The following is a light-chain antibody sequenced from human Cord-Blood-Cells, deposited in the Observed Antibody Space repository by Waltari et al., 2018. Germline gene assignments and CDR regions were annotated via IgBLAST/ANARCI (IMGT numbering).Light chain of an antibody. CDR1: SRAVGGYNY. CDR3: SSYTSSSTYV. Sequence: AALPQPASVSGSPAQSITISCTGPSRAVGGYNYVSWYQQPPDKAPKLMIHDVSNRPSGVSNRFSGSKSGNTASLTISGLQAEDEADYYCSSYTSSSTYVFGTGTKVTVL. CDR2: DVS. V-gene: IGLV2-14*01. J-gene: IGLJ1*01.